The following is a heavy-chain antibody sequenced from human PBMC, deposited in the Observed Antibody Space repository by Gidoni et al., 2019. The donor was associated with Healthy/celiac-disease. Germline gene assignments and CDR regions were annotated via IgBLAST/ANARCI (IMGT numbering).Heavy chain of an antibody. CDR2: ISHSGST. D-gene: IGHD4-17*01. CDR3: ARDGGASTVTTFYFQH. Sequence: QLQLQESGSGLVKPSQTLSLTCAVSGGSISRGGYSWSWIRQPPGKALEWIGYISHSGSTYYNPSLKSRVTISVDRSKNQFSLKLSSVTAADTAVYYCARDGGASTVTTFYFQHWGQGTLVTVSS. V-gene: IGHV4-30-2*01. CDR1: GGSISRGGYS. J-gene: IGHJ1*01.